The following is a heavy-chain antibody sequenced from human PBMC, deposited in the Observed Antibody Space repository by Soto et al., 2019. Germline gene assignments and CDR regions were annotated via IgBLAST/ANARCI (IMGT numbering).Heavy chain of an antibody. J-gene: IGHJ3*02. CDR1: GFIFSSYN. V-gene: IGHV3-48*02. CDR3: ARDRGVGTPDSFDI. CDR2: ISSSGNTI. D-gene: IGHD3-3*01. Sequence: PGGSLRFSCAASGFIFSSYNLNWVRQAAGKGLEWVSYISSSGNTIYYSDSVKGRFTFSRDNGKNSLFLQMNSLREEDTAVYYCARDRGVGTPDSFDIWGQGTMVTVSS.